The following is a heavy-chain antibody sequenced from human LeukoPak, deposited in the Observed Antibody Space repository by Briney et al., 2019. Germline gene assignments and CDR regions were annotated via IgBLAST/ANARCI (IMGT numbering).Heavy chain of an antibody. D-gene: IGHD2-8*01. CDR3: ARVPGYCTNGVCYYWFDP. V-gene: IGHV4-59*01. CDR1: GGSISSYY. J-gene: IGHJ5*02. Sequence: SETLSLTCTVSGGSISSYYWSWIRQPPGKGLEWIGYIYYSGSTNYNPYLKSRVTISVDTSKNQFSLKLSSVTAADTAVYYCARVPGYCTNGVCYYWFDPWGQGTLVTVSS. CDR2: IYYSGST.